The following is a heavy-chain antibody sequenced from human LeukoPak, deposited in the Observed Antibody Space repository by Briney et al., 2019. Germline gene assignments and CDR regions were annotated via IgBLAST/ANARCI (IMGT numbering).Heavy chain of an antibody. CDR1: GRSFSTYA. D-gene: IGHD3/OR15-3a*01. J-gene: IGHJ4*02. V-gene: IGHV1-69*05. Sequence: SVKVSCKASGRSFSTYAISWVRQAPGQGLEWMGGIIPTFGTTNYAQKFQGRVTITTDEVTTTAYTAYMELSSLRSEDTAVYYCATAPRIFDLDSDNRFGDHWGQGTLVTVSS. CDR2: IIPTFGTT. CDR3: ATAPRIFDLDSDNRFGDH.